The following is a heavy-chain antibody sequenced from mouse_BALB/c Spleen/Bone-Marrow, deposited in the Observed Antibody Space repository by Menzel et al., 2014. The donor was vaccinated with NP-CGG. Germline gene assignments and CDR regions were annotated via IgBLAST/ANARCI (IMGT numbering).Heavy chain of an antibody. V-gene: IGHV1-9*01. CDR1: GYTFSSYW. CDR3: AREGITTVVEMDY. J-gene: IGHJ4*01. Sequence: QVQLKQSGAELMKPGASVKISCKATGYTFSSYWIEWVKQRPGHGLEWIGEILPGSGNTNYNEKFKDKATFTADTSSNTAYMQLSSLISEDSAVYYCAREGITTVVEMDYWGQGTSVTVSS. D-gene: IGHD1-1*01. CDR2: ILPGSGNT.